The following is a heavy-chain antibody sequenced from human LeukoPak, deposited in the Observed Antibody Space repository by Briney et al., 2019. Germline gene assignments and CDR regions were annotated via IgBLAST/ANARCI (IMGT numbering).Heavy chain of an antibody. Sequence: HPGGSLRSSCPAFGFTFSSYGMNWVRKAPGKGLEWGAVLSYDGSNKYYADSVKGRFTISRDNSKNTLYLQMNSLRAEDTAVYYCAKDARRDFWSGGTLDYWGQGTLVTVSS. J-gene: IGHJ4*02. V-gene: IGHV3-30*18. CDR3: AKDARRDFWSGGTLDY. CDR1: GFTFSSYG. CDR2: LSYDGSNK. D-gene: IGHD3-3*01.